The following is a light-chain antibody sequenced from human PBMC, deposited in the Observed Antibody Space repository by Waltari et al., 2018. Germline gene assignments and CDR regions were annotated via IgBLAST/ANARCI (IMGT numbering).Light chain of an antibody. J-gene: IGLJ2*01. Sequence: QSALTQPPSASGSPGQSITLPCTGTNSDLCSYNLSSWYHQPPGKPPKLMIYDVTKRPSGVPDRFSGSKSGNTASLTVSGLQAEDEADYYCSSYAGRNSLLFGGGTKLTVL. CDR3: SSYAGRNSLL. CDR2: DVT. V-gene: IGLV2-8*01. CDR1: NSDLCSYNL.